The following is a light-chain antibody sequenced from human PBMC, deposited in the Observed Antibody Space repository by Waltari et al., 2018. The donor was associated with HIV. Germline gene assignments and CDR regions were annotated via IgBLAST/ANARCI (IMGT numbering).Light chain of an antibody. CDR2: TNN. CDR3: AAWDDSLNGYV. J-gene: IGLJ1*01. Sequence: QSVLTQSPSASETPGQLVTISCSGSSPNIGRNAVDWYHHLPGTAPKLLIHTNNQRPSGSPDRFSGSKAGTSASLAISGLQSEDESDYYCAAWDDSLNGYVFGSGTKVTVL. V-gene: IGLV1-44*01. CDR1: SPNIGRNA.